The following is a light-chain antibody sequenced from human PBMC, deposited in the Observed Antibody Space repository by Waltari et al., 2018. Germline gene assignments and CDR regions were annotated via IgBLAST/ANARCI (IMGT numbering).Light chain of an antibody. CDR3: QQSYTSPIT. V-gene: IGKV1-39*01. J-gene: IGKJ5*01. CDR2: AAS. CDR1: QSIGNY. Sequence: DIQLTQSPSSLSASVGDRVAITCRASQSIGNYVDWYQQKPGQPPNLLIYAASTLQSGVPSRFSGGGSGTDFTLTTSSLQSEDLATYYCQQSYTSPITFGQGTRLEIK.